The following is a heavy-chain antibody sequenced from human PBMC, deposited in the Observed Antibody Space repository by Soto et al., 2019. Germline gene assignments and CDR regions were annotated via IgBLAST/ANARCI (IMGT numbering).Heavy chain of an antibody. CDR1: GFTLGGYA. J-gene: IGHJ6*03. V-gene: IGHV3-64*01. Sequence: GGSLRLSCAASGFTLGGYAMDWLRQAPGKGLEYVSGISSNGVGTYYANSVQGRFTISRDNSKNTVYLQMGSLRPEDMAVYYCARRARPAFYYMDVWGKGTTVTVSS. D-gene: IGHD6-6*01. CDR2: ISSNGVGT. CDR3: ARRARPAFYYMDV.